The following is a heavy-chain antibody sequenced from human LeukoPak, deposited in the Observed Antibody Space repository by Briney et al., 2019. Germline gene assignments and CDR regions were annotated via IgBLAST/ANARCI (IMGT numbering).Heavy chain of an antibody. J-gene: IGHJ4*02. CDR1: GFTFSSYA. D-gene: IGHD2-15*01. CDR2: ISGSGGST. Sequence: PGGSLRLSCAASGFTFSSYAMSLVRQAPGKGLEWVSAISGSGGSTYYADSVKGRFTISRDNSKNTLYLQMNSLRAEDTAVYYCAKLYCSGGSCFYYFDYWGQGTLVTVSS. CDR3: AKLYCSGGSCFYYFDY. V-gene: IGHV3-23*01.